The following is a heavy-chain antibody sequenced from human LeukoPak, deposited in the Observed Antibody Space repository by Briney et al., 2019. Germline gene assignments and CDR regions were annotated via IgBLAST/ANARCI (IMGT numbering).Heavy chain of an antibody. Sequence: AGRSLRLSCAASGFTFSSYGMHWVRQAPGKGLEWVAVISYDGSNKYYADSVKGRFTISRDNSKNTLYLQMNSLRAEDTAVYYCVKDPGSSGWYLRYWGQGTLVTVSS. D-gene: IGHD6-19*01. V-gene: IGHV3-30*18. CDR3: VKDPGSSGWYLRY. J-gene: IGHJ4*02. CDR1: GFTFSSYG. CDR2: ISYDGSNK.